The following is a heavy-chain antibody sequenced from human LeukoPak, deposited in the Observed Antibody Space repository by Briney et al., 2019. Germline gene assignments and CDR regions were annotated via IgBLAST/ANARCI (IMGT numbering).Heavy chain of an antibody. D-gene: IGHD3-22*01. J-gene: IGHJ5*02. CDR3: ARGQDYYDSSGYMFDP. V-gene: IGHV3-23*01. Sequence: PGGSLRLSCAASGFTFNNYAMTWVRQAPGKGLEWVSAISGSGSTYYADSVKGRFTISRDNSKSTLYLQMNGLRAEDTAVYYCARGQDYYDSSGYMFDPWGQGTLVTVSS. CDR1: GFTFNNYA. CDR2: ISGSGST.